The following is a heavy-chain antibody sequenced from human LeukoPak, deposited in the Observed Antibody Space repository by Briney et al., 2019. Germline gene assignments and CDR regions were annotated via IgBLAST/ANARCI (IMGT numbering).Heavy chain of an antibody. CDR2: IYSGGST. J-gene: IGHJ6*03. V-gene: IGHV3-66*01. D-gene: IGHD5-18*01. Sequence: GGSLRLSCAASGFTVSNSYMSWVRQAPGEGLEWVSVIYSGGSTYYADSVKGRFTISRDNAKNTLYLQMNSLRAEDTAVYYCARAVRYSYGSQVDYYYYMDVWGKGTTVTVSS. CDR3: ARAVRYSYGSQVDYYYYMDV. CDR1: GFTVSNSY.